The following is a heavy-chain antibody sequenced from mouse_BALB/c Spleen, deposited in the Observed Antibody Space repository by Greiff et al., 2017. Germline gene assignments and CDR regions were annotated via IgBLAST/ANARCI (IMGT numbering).Heavy chain of an antibody. V-gene: IGHV14-3*02. J-gene: IGHJ4*01. D-gene: IGHD1-1*01. CDR1: GFNIKDTY. CDR3: ARSDYYGSIYYAMDY. CDR2: IDPANGNT. Sequence: EVKLVESGGDLVKPGASVKLSCTASGFNIKDTYMHWVKQRPEQGLEWIGRIDPANGNTKYDPKFQGKATITADTSSNTAYLQLSSLTSEDTAVYYCARSDYYGSIYYAMDYWGQGTSVTVSS.